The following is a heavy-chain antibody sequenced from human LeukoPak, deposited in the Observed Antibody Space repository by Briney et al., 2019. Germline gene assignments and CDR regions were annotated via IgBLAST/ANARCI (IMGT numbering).Heavy chain of an antibody. V-gene: IGHV1-46*01. CDR1: GYTFTRYY. D-gene: IGHD1-7*01. Sequence: ASVKVSCKASGYTFTRYYMHWVREAPGQGLEWMGIINPSGGSTSYAQKFQGRVAMTRDTSTSTVYMELSSLRSEDTAVYYCARARYNWNYDFDYWGQGTLVTVSS. CDR3: ARARYNWNYDFDY. J-gene: IGHJ4*02. CDR2: INPSGGST.